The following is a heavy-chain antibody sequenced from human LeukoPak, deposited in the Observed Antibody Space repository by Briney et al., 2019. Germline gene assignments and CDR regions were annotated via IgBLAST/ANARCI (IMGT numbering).Heavy chain of an antibody. CDR3: ALYGVSSFITY. J-gene: IGHJ4*02. Sequence: PGRSLRLSCAASGFTFSSYGMHWVRQAPGKGLEWVAVISYDGSNEYYADSVKGRFTISRDNYKNTLYLQMNSLRAEDTAVYYCALYGVSSFITYWGQGTLVTVSS. CDR2: ISYDGSNE. V-gene: IGHV3-30*03. D-gene: IGHD4-17*01. CDR1: GFTFSSYG.